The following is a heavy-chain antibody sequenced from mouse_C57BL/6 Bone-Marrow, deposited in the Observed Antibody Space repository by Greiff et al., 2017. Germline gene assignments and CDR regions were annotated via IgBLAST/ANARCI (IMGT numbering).Heavy chain of an antibody. Sequence: QVQLQQPGAELVKPGASVKMSCKASGYTFTSYWITWVKQRPGQGLEWIGDIYPGSGSTNYNEKFKSKATLTVDTSSSTAYMQLSSLTSEDSAVYYCARDGFTTVVADAYWGQGTLVTVSA. D-gene: IGHD1-1*01. CDR2: IYPGSGST. V-gene: IGHV1-55*01. CDR3: ARDGFTTVVADAY. CDR1: GYTFTSYW. J-gene: IGHJ3*01.